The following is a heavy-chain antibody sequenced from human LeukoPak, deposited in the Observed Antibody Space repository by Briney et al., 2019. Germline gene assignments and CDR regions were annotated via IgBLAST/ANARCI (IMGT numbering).Heavy chain of an antibody. J-gene: IGHJ4*02. CDR1: GGSISSGSYY. CDR3: ASATGLRVYYFDY. CDR2: IYTSGST. V-gene: IGHV4-61*02. D-gene: IGHD6-6*01. Sequence: SETLSLTCTVSGGSISSGSYYWSWIRQPAGKGLEWIGRIYTSGSTNYNPSLKSRVTISVDTSKNQFSLKLSSVTAADTAVYYCASATGLRVYYFDYWGQGTLVTVSS.